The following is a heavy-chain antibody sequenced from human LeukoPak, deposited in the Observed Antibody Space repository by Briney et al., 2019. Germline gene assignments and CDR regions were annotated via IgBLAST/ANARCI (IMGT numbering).Heavy chain of an antibody. D-gene: IGHD2-2*01. CDR1: GGSISSSSYY. CDR3: ARDPRGYCSSTSCFSRAPEDWYFDL. CDR2: IYYSGST. J-gene: IGHJ2*01. V-gene: IGHV4-31*03. Sequence: SETLSLTCTVSGGSISSSSYYWSWIRQHPGTGLEWIGYIYYSGSTYYNPSLKSRVTISVDTSKNQFSLKLSSVTAADTAVYYCARDPRGYCSSTSCFSRAPEDWYFDLWGRGTLVTVSS.